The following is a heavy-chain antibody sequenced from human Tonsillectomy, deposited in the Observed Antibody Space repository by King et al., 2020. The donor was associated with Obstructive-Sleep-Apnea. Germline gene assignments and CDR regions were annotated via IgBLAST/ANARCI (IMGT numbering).Heavy chain of an antibody. Sequence: VQLQESGPGLVKPSETLSLTCTVSGGSISSYYWSWIRQPPGKGLEWIGYIYYSGSTNYNPSLKSRVTISVDTSKNQFSLQLSSVTAADTAVYYCSRDDYYYGMAVWGQGTTVTVSS. J-gene: IGHJ6*02. V-gene: IGHV4-59*01. CDR3: SRDDYYYGMAV. CDR1: GGSISSYY. CDR2: IYYSGST.